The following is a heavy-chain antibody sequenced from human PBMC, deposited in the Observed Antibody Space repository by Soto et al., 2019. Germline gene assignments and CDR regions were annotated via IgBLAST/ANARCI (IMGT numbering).Heavy chain of an antibody. CDR1: GGTFSSYA. D-gene: IGHD5-18*01. Sequence: QVQLVQSGAAVKKPGSSVKVSCQASGGTFSSYAISWVRQAPGQGLEWMGGIIPIFGTANYAQKLQGRVTITADESTSTAYMEMSSLRSEDTAVYYCARDPSVDTAMVTHDWGQGTLVTVSS. CDR2: IIPIFGTA. V-gene: IGHV1-69*12. J-gene: IGHJ4*02. CDR3: ARDPSVDTAMVTHD.